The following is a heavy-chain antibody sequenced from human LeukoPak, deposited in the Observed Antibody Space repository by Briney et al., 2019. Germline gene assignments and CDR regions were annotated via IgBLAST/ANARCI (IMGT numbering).Heavy chain of an antibody. CDR3: ARATSMDY. D-gene: IGHD2/OR15-2a*01. J-gene: IGHJ4*02. CDR2: INSDGSST. V-gene: IGHV3-74*01. Sequence: GGSLRLSCAASGFTVSSNYMSWVRQAPGKGLVWVSRINSDGSSTSYADSVKGRFTISRDNAKTTLFLQMNSLRAEDTAVYYCARATSMDYWGQGTLVTVSS. CDR1: GFTVSSNY.